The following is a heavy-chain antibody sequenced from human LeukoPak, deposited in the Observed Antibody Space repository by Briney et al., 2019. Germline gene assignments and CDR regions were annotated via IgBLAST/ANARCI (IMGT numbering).Heavy chain of an antibody. J-gene: IGHJ1*01. Sequence: SETLSLTCTVSGGSISSSSYYRGWIRQPPGKGLEWIGSIYYSGSTYYNPSLKSRVTISVDTSKNQFSLKLSSVTAADTAVYYCARQERSGWYSYFQHWGQGTLVTVSS. CDR2: IYYSGST. CDR3: ARQERSGWYSYFQH. CDR1: GGSISSSSYY. V-gene: IGHV4-39*01. D-gene: IGHD6-19*01.